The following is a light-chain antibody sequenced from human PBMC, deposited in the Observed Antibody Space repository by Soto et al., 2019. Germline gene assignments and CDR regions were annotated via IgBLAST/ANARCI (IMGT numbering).Light chain of an antibody. V-gene: IGKV3-15*01. CDR1: QSVSSK. CDR3: QQYNNWPRT. J-gene: IGKJ3*01. CDR2: NAS. Sequence: DTLMTQSPATLSVSPGERATLSCRASQSVSSKLVWYQQKPGQAPRLLIYNASTRATDIPARFSGSGSGTEFTLSISSLQSEDFAVYYCQQYNNWPRTFGPGTKVDIK.